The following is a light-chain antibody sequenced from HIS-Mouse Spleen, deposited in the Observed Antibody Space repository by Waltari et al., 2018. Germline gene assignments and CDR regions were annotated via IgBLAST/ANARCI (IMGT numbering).Light chain of an antibody. CDR1: QIISSY. V-gene: IGKV1-39*01. J-gene: IGKJ1*01. CDR2: AAS. Sequence: DNKMTQSQSSLSASVGGRVTITCRASQIISSYLNWYQHKPGKAPKLLIYAASSLQSGVPSRFSGSGSGTDFTLTISSLQPEDFATYDCQQSYSTPRTFGQGTNVEIK. CDR3: QQSYSTPRT.